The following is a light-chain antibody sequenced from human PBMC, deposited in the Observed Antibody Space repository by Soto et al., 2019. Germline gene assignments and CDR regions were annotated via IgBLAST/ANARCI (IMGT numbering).Light chain of an antibody. CDR2: DAS. V-gene: IGKV1-33*01. J-gene: IGKJ4*01. CDR3: QQYDNLPLP. Sequence: DIQMTQSPSSLSASVGDRVTITCQASQDISNYLNWYQQKPGKAPKLLIYDASNLETGVPSRFSGRGSGTDFTFTISSQQPEDIATYYCQQYDNLPLPFGGGTKVEIK. CDR1: QDISNY.